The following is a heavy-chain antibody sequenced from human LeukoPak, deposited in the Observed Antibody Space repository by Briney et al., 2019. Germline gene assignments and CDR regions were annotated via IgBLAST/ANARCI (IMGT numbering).Heavy chain of an antibody. CDR2: ISANGGNT. D-gene: IGHD3-10*01. CDR1: GFTFNSYA. Sequence: GGSLRLSWEASGFTFNSYAMNWVRQAPGKGLEWVSGISANGGNTYYADPVKGRFTISRDSPNSTLYLQMNSLRVDDTAVYYCAKEYPYGQPFYGMDVWGQGTPVTVSS. CDR3: AKEYPYGQPFYGMDV. V-gene: IGHV3-23*01. J-gene: IGHJ6*02.